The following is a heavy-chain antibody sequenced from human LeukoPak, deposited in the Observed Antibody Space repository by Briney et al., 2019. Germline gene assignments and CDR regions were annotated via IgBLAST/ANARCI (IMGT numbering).Heavy chain of an antibody. CDR2: ISAYNGNT. V-gene: IGHV1-18*01. CDR1: GYTFTSYG. D-gene: IGHD6-13*01. CDR3: ARDIAAAGLFDY. J-gene: IGHJ4*02. Sequence: EASVKVSCKASGYTFTSYGISWVRQAPGQGPEWMGWISAYNGNTNYAQKLQGRVTMTTDTSTSTAYMELRSLRSDDTAVYYCARDIAAAGLFDYWGQGTLVTVSS.